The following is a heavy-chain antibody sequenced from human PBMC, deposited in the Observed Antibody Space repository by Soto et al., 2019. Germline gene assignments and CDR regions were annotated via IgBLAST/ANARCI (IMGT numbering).Heavy chain of an antibody. D-gene: IGHD6-19*01. Sequence: QVQLVQSGAEVKKPGSSVKVSCKASGGTFSRYAISWVRQAPGQGLEWMGGITPMFGTANYAQKFQGRVTITXXEXTXXVHMELGSLRSEDTAVYYCAQTLGSAVAGPGRFDLWGRGTLVIVSS. CDR2: ITPMFGTA. V-gene: IGHV1-69*05. CDR3: AQTLGSAVAGPGRFDL. CDR1: GGTFSRYA. J-gene: IGHJ2*01.